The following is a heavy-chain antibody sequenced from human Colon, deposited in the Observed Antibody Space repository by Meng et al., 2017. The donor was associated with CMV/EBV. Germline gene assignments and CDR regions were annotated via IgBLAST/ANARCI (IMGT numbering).Heavy chain of an antibody. CDR1: A. V-gene: IGHV3-30*04. D-gene: IGHD2-2*01. CDR2: ISYNGGST. CDR3: AKDRYANHTKVFAD. J-gene: IGHJ4*02. Sequence: AMDWGQQGERKGRELVADISYNGGSTYYAESVKGRFTISRDDSQNSLFLQMTGLRPDDTAVYYCAKDRYANHTKVFADWGQGTLVTVSS.